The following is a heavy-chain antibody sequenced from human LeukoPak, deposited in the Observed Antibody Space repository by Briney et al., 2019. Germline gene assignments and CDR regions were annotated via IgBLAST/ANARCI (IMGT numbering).Heavy chain of an antibody. CDR1: GYTFTSYG. Sequence: GASVKVSCKASGYTFTSYGISWVRQAPGQGLEWMGWISAYNGNTNYAQKLQGRVTMTTDTSTSTAYMELRSLRSDDTAMYYCARRFCSPTSCNHDAFDIWGQGTMVTVSS. CDR2: ISAYNGNT. V-gene: IGHV1-18*01. D-gene: IGHD2-2*01. J-gene: IGHJ3*02. CDR3: ARRFCSPTSCNHDAFDI.